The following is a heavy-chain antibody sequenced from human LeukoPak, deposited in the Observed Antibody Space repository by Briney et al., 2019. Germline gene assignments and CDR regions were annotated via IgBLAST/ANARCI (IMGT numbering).Heavy chain of an antibody. D-gene: IGHD6-13*01. CDR1: GGSFSGYY. Sequence: SSETLSLTCAVYGGSFSGYYWSWIRQPPGKGLEWIGEINHSGSTNYNPSLKSRVTISVDTSKNQFSLKLSSVTAADTAVYYCARGPGGSRYSGKFDYWGQRTLVTVSS. V-gene: IGHV4-34*01. J-gene: IGHJ4*02. CDR2: INHSGST. CDR3: ARGPGGSRYSGKFDY.